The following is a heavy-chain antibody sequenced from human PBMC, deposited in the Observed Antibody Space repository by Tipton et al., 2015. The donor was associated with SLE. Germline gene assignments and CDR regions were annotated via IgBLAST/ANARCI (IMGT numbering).Heavy chain of an antibody. CDR1: GGSTSSNN. V-gene: IGHV4-4*08. J-gene: IGHJ3*01. CDR2: IYTSGSP. D-gene: IGHD2-21*01. CDR3: ARNCGGDCFGAFDV. Sequence: TLSLTCTVSGGSTSSNNWSWIRQPPGKGLEWIGYIYTSGSPHYNPSLKRRVTISVATSRSQLSLKLTSVTAADTAVYYCARNCGGDCFGAFDVWGQGTMVSVSP.